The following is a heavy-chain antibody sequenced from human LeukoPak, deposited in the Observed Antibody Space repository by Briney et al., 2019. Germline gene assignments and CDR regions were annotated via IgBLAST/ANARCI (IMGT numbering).Heavy chain of an antibody. Sequence: GASVKVSCKASGYTFTSYGISWVRQAPGQGLEWMGWISAYNGNTNYAQKLQGRVTMTTDKSTSTAYMELSSLRSEDTAVYYCARAGGGMATTWRGFDYWGQGTLVTVSS. V-gene: IGHV1-18*01. D-gene: IGHD5-24*01. CDR2: ISAYNGNT. J-gene: IGHJ4*02. CDR1: GYTFTSYG. CDR3: ARAGGGMATTWRGFDY.